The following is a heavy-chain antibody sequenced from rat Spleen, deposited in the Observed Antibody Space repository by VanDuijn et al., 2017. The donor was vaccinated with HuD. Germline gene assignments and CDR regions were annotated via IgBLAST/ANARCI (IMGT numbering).Heavy chain of an antibody. J-gene: IGHJ3*01. V-gene: IGHV5-62*01. D-gene: IGHD1-5*01. CDR1: GFTFSSYG. CDR3: TRSYRYNYGTFAY. CDR2: VGSSSDT. Sequence: VQLVESGGGLVQPGKSLKLSCSASGFTFSSYGMHWIRQAPGKGLHWIAFVGSSSDTVYADAVKDRFTISRDNAKNTLYLQLSSLRSEDTALYYCTRSYRYNYGTFAYWGQGTLVTVSS.